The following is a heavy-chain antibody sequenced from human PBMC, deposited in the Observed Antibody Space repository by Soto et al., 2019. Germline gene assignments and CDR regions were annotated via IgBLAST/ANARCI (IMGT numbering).Heavy chain of an antibody. CDR1: GYTFTGYY. D-gene: IGHD2-2*01. J-gene: IGHJ5*02. V-gene: IGHV1-2*04. CDR3: ARGIVVVPAAIVLWFDP. CDR2: INPNSGGT. Sequence: ASVKVSCKASGYTFTGYYMHWVRQAPGQGLEWMGWINPNSGGTNYAQKFQGWVTMTRDTSISTAYMELSRLRSDDTAVYYCARGIVVVPAAIVLWFDPWGQGTLVTVSS.